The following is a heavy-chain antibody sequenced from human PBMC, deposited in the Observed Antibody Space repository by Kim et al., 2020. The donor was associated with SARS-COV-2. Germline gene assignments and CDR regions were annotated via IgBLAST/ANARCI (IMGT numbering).Heavy chain of an antibody. D-gene: IGHD3-3*01. CDR2: IYPGDSDA. V-gene: IGHV5-51*01. Sequence: GESLKISCRASGYTFTSYWIGWVRQMPGQGLEWVGVIYPGDSDARYSPSFEGHVTISVDKSINSVYLTWRSLRASDSAIYYCVRPFDDIWSGYYLDVWGQ. J-gene: IGHJ6*02. CDR1: GYTFTSYW. CDR3: VRPFDDIWSGYYLDV.